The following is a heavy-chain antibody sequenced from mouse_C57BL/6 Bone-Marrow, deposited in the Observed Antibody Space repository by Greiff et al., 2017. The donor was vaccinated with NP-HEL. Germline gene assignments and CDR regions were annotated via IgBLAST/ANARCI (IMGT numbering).Heavy chain of an antibody. J-gene: IGHJ3*01. CDR2: ISSGGDHI. CDR3: TREADYYGTSLAWFAY. CDR1: GFTFSGYD. V-gene: IGHV5-9-1*02. D-gene: IGHD1-1*01. Sequence: EVMLVESGEGLVKPGGSLKLSCTASGFTFSGYDMYWVSQTPEKRLEWVVYISSGGDHIYYADTVKGRCTISRDNARNTMYLQMSSLKSEDTAMYFCTREADYYGTSLAWFAYWGKGTLVTASA.